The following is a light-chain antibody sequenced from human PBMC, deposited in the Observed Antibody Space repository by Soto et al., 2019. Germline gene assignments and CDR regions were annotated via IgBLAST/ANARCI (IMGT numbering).Light chain of an antibody. CDR3: QQYNSYSPWT. CDR1: QSISSW. J-gene: IGKJ1*01. CDR2: DAS. Sequence: DIQMTQSPSTLSASVGDRVTITCRASQSISSWLAWYQQKPGKAPKLLIYDASSLVSGVPSRFSGSGYGTEFTLNISSLQPDDFATNYCQQYNSYSPWTFGQGTKVEIK. V-gene: IGKV1-5*01.